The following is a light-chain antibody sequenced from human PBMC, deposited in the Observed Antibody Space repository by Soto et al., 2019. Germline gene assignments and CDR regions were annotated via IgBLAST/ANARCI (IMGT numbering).Light chain of an antibody. CDR2: DVT. CDR1: SSDVGSYKY. V-gene: IGLV2-11*01. J-gene: IGLJ2*01. Sequence: QSALTQPRSVSGSPGQSVTISCTGTSSDVGSYKYVSWYQQHPGKAPKLMIYDVTKRPSGVPNRFSGSKSGNTASLTISGLQAEDEADYYCCSYAGSYTVVFGGGTKLTVL. CDR3: CSYAGSYTVV.